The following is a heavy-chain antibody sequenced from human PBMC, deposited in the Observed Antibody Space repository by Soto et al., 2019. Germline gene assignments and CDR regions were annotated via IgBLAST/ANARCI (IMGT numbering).Heavy chain of an antibody. CDR1: GYTFTSYY. CDR3: ARDTGYSSHYYYYYGMDV. J-gene: IGHJ6*02. D-gene: IGHD6-19*01. CDR2: INPSGGST. V-gene: IGHV1-46*01. Sequence: ASLKVSCKASGYTFTSYYMHWVRQAPGQGLEWMGIINPSGGSTSYAQKFQGRVTMTRDTSTSTVYMELSSLRSEDTAVYYCARDTGYSSHYYYYYGMDVWGQGTTVTVS.